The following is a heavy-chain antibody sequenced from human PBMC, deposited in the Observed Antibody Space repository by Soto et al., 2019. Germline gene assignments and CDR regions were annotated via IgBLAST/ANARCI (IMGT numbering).Heavy chain of an antibody. Sequence: ASVKVSCKASGYTFTSYAMHWVRQAPGQRLEWMGWINAGNGNTKYSQKFQGRVTITRDTSASTAYMELSSLRSEDTAVYYCARGGSIAAAYYFDYWGQGTLVTVSS. CDR1: GYTFTSYA. CDR2: INAGNGNT. V-gene: IGHV1-3*01. J-gene: IGHJ4*02. CDR3: ARGGSIAAAYYFDY. D-gene: IGHD6-13*01.